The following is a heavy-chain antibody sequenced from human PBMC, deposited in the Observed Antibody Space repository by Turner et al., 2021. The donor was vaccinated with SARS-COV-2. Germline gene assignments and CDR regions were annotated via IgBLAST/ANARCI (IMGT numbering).Heavy chain of an antibody. CDR3: ARGDDPRKSGVV. V-gene: IGHV4-34*01. Sequence: QLQLQLWVAGPLQPSVTLSLICAVNGGSLSGYYWSWIRQPPGKGLEWIGEVHPCGTTYYNPSLKSRVSMSVDTSKNQVSLKLNSVTAADTAFYDCARGDDPRKSGVVWGQGTLVTVSS. D-gene: IGHD3-3*01. J-gene: IGHJ4*02. CDR2: VHPCGTT. CDR1: GGSLSGYY.